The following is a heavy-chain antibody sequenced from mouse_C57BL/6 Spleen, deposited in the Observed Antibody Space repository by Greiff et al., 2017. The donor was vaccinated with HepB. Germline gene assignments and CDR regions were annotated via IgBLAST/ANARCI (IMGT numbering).Heavy chain of an antibody. CDR2: IDPSDSYT. CDR3: ARGDYDVRGFAY. CDR1: GYTFTSYW. Sequence: VQLQQPGAELVMPGASVKLSCKASGYTFTSYWMHWVKQRPGQGLEWIGEIDPSDSYTNYNQKFKGKSTLTVDKSSSTAYMQLSSLTSEDSAVYYCARGDYDVRGFAYWGQGTLVTVSA. V-gene: IGHV1-69*01. D-gene: IGHD2-4*01. J-gene: IGHJ3*01.